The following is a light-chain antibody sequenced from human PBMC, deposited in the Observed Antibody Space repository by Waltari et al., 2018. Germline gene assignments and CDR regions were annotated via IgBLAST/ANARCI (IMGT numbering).Light chain of an antibody. CDR2: DVN. CDR3: CAYAGNYANYV. V-gene: IGLV2-11*01. CDR1: NSAVGTYDY. Sequence: QSALIQPRSVSRSPGQSVIITCTGANSAVGTYDYVSWYQQHPGKAPTLIIYDVNNRPSGVPDRFSGSKSGNPASLTISGLQAEDEADYYCCAYAGNYANYVFGTGT. J-gene: IGLJ1*01.